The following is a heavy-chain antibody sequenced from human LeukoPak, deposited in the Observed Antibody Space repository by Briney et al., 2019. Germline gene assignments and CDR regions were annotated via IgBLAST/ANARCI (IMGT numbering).Heavy chain of an antibody. CDR2: INHSGST. CDR3: ASVYDSSGYYPF. CDR1: GGSISSYY. J-gene: IGHJ4*02. V-gene: IGHV4-34*01. D-gene: IGHD3-22*01. Sequence: AETLSLTCTVSGGSISSYYWSWIRQPPGKGLEWIGEINHSGSTNYNPSLKSRVTMSVDTSKNQFSLKLSSVTAADTAVYYCASVYDSSGYYPFWGQGTLVTVSS.